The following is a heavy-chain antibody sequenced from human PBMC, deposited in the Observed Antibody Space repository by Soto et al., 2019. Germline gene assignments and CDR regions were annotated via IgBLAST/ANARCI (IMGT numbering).Heavy chain of an antibody. J-gene: IGHJ4*02. V-gene: IGHV3-23*01. D-gene: IGHD1-26*01. CDR2: ISGSGGST. CDR3: AQGTRYSGSYWYYFDY. CDR1: GFTFNNYA. Sequence: PGGSLRLSCSASGFTFNNYAMAWVRQAPGKGLEWVSAISGSGGSTYYADSVKGRFTISRDNSKNTLYLQMNSLRAEDTAVYYCAQGTRYSGSYWYYFDYWGQGTLVTVSS.